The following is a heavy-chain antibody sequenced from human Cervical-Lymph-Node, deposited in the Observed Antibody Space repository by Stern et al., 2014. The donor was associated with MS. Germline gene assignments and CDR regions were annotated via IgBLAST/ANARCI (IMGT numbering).Heavy chain of an antibody. D-gene: IGHD1-7*01. CDR1: GFNVSSHY. CDR2: IYSDEST. J-gene: IGHJ4*02. CDR3: ATGGTWNSYYFDQ. Sequence: EDQLVESGGGLIQPGGSLRLSCAASGFNVSSHYMSWVRQAPGKGLEWGSIIYSDESTYYADSVKGRFTISRDNSKHTLFLQMNSLRAEDTAVYYCATGGTWNSYYFDQWGQGTLVTVSS. V-gene: IGHV3-53*01.